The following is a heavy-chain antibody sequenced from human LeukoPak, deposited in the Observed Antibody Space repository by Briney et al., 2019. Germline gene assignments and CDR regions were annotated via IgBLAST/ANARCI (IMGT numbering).Heavy chain of an antibody. CDR3: VSSLPFDY. CDR2: IYYSGST. J-gene: IGHJ4*02. CDR1: GGSISSSSYY. Sequence: SETLSLTCTVSGGSISSSSYYWGWIRQPPGKGLEWIGSIYYSGSTYYNPSLKSRVTISVDTSKNQFSLKLSSVTAADTAVYYCVSSLPFDYWGQGTLVTVSS. V-gene: IGHV4-39*07.